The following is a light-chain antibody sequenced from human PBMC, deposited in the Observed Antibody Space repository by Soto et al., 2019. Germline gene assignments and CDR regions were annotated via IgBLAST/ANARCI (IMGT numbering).Light chain of an antibody. V-gene: IGKV1-8*01. CDR1: QGISSY. Sequence: AIRMTQSPSSLSASTGDRVTITCRASQGISSYLAWYQQKPGKAPKFLIYAASTLQSGVPSRFSGSGSGTDFTLTISCLQSEDFATYYCQQYYSYPVTFGQGTKVEIK. J-gene: IGKJ1*01. CDR2: AAS. CDR3: QQYYSYPVT.